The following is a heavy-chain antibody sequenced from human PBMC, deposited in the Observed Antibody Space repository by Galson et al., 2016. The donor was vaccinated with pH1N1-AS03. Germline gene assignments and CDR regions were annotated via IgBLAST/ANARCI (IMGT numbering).Heavy chain of an antibody. CDR1: GFTFSSYS. Sequence: SLRLSCAASGFTFSSYSIHWVRQAPGKGLEYVSAISSDVDTYYTDSVKGRFTISRDKSKNTVYLQMGSLRPEDVAVYYCAREAEHYYYALDVWGQGTTVTVSS. V-gene: IGHV3-64*02. J-gene: IGHJ6*02. CDR2: ISSDVDT. CDR3: AREAEHYYYALDV.